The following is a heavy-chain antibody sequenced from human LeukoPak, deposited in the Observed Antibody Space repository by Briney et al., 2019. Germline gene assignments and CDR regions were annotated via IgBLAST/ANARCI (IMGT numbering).Heavy chain of an antibody. J-gene: IGHJ4*02. CDR1: GGSFSGYY. D-gene: IGHD2-15*01. V-gene: IGHV4-34*01. Sequence: SETLSLTCAVYGGSFSGYYWSWIRQPPGKGLEWIGEISHSGSTNYNPSLKSRVTISVDTSKNQFSLKLSSVTAADTAVYYCARGDCSGGSCYHGYWGQGTLVTVSS. CDR3: ARGDCSGGSCYHGY. CDR2: ISHSGST.